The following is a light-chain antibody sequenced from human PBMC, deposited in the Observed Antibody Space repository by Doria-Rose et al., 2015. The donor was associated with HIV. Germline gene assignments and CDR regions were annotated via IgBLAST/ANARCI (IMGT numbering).Light chain of an antibody. CDR1: QSFSSTY. CDR2: DGS. Sequence: TQSPGTLSLSPGERATLSCRASQSFSSTYLAWYQQKPGQAPSLLIYDGSTSATGIPDRYSAIGSGTDFTLTINRLEPEDFALYYCHQYGTSWTFGQGTKVEI. J-gene: IGKJ1*01. CDR3: HQYGTSWT. V-gene: IGKV3-20*01.